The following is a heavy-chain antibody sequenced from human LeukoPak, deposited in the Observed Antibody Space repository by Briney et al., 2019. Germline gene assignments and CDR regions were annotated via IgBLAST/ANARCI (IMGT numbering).Heavy chain of an antibody. CDR2: IYYSGTT. CDR1: GGSLSSSDYY. D-gene: IGHD6-13*01. V-gene: IGHV4-39*01. CDR3: ARGGSSWFNWFDP. Sequence: SETLSLTCTVSGGSLSSSDYYWGWIRQPPGKGLEWVASIYYSGTTHYNPSHQSRVTMSVDTSKNQFSLKLSSVTAADTAVYYCARGGSSWFNWFDPWGQGTLVTVSS. J-gene: IGHJ5*02.